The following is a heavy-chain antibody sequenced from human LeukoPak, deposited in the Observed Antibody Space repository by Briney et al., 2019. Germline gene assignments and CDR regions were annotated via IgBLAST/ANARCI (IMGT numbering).Heavy chain of an antibody. V-gene: IGHV3-23*01. J-gene: IGHJ6*03. CDR1: GFTFSSNY. Sequence: GGSLRLSCAASGFTFSSNYMSWVRQAPGKGLEWVSAISGSGGSTYYADSVKGRFTISRDNSKNTLYLQLNSLRAEDTAVYYCAKDSHYGDYDIYYYYYYMDVWGKGTTVTVSS. CDR3: AKDSHYGDYDIYYYYYYMDV. CDR2: ISGSGGST. D-gene: IGHD4-17*01.